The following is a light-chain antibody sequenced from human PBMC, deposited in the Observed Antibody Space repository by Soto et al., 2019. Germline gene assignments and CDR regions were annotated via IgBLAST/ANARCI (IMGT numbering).Light chain of an antibody. J-gene: IGKJ1*01. Sequence: VLTQSPATLSLSPGERATLSCRARQSVSSSLAWYQQQPGQAPRPLLYDASTRATGIPARFSGSGSGTDFTLTISSLEPEDFAVYYCQQRSNWWTSGQGTKVEIK. CDR3: QQRSNWWT. V-gene: IGKV3-11*01. CDR1: QSVSSS. CDR2: DAS.